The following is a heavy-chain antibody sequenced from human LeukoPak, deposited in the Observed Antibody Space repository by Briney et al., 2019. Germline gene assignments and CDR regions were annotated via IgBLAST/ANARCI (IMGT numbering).Heavy chain of an antibody. CDR3: ARDPYSGGYGDDYYYYMDV. D-gene: IGHD1-26*01. J-gene: IGHJ6*03. CDR1: GFTFSTYN. V-gene: IGHV3-21*01. Sequence: PGGSLRLSCAASGFTFSTYNMNWVRQAPGKGLEWVSSITSTGSYMYYADSVKGRFTISRDNAQNSLYLHMSSLRAEDTAVYYCARDPYSGGYGDDYYYYMDVWGKGTTVTISS. CDR2: ITSTGSYM.